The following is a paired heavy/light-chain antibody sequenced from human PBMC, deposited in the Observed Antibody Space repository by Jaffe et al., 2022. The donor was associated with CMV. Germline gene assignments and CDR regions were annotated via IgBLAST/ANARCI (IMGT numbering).Light chain of an antibody. CDR3: QQYTYWPPR. CDR1: QSVGSN. CDR2: GVS. J-gene: IGKJ2*03. Sequence: EIVMTQSPATLSVSPGERATLSCRASQSVGSNLTWFQQKPGQAPRLLIYGVSTRATDIPARFSGGGSGTEFTLTISSLQSEDFAVYYCQQYTYWPPRFGQGTKLEIK. V-gene: IGKV3-15*01.
Heavy chain of an antibody. CDR1: GVTVDDYS. D-gene: IGHD2-2*01. V-gene: IGHV3-43*01. J-gene: IGHJ6*03. Sequence: EVQLVESGGVVVQPGGSLRLSCAASGVTVDDYSMHWVRQVPGKGLEWVSLISWDGRTIYYADSVKGRFTISRDSSKNSLYLQMNSLRTEDTALYYCAITIDYSSSMDVWGKGTTVTVSS. CDR3: AITIDYSSSMDV. CDR2: ISWDGRTI.